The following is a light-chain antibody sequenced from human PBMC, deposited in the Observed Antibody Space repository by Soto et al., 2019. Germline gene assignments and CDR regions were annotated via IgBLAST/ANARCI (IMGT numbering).Light chain of an antibody. CDR2: DNN. J-gene: IGLJ2*01. CDR1: SSDVGGYNH. V-gene: IGLV1-51*01. Sequence: QSVLTQPASVSGSPGQSITISCTGTSSDVGGYNHVAWYQQYPGKAPKLLIYDNNKRPSGIPDRFSGSKSGTSGTLDITGLQTGDEADYYCATWDGSLPGEVFGGGTKLTVL. CDR3: ATWDGSLPGEV.